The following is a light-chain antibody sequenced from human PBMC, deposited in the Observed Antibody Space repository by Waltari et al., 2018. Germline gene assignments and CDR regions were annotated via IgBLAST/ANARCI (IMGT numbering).Light chain of an antibody. V-gene: IGKV1-5*03. Sequence: DIQMTQPPSTLSASVGDRVTITCRASQSISSWLARYQQKPGKAPKLLIYKASSLESGVPSRFSGSGSGTEFTLTISSLQPDDFATYYCQQYNSYWTFGQGTKVEIK. CDR1: QSISSW. J-gene: IGKJ1*01. CDR2: KAS. CDR3: QQYNSYWT.